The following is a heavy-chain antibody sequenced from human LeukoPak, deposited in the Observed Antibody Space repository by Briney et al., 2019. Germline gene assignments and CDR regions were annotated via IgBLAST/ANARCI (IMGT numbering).Heavy chain of an antibody. D-gene: IGHD2-15*01. J-gene: IGHJ4*02. CDR3: AREGPYCSGGICYRKYFFDY. V-gene: IGHV3-53*01. Sequence: PGGSLRLSCAASGFTFSSYAMSWVRQAPGKGLEWVSLIYSGGSTYYADSVKGRFTISRDNSKNTLYLQMNSLRAEDTAVYYCAREGPYCSGGICYRKYFFDYWGQGTLVTVSS. CDR1: GFTFSSYA. CDR2: IYSGGST.